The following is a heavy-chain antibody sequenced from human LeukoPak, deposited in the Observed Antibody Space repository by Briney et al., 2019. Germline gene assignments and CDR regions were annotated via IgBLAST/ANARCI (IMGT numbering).Heavy chain of an antibody. V-gene: IGHV1-46*01. J-gene: IGHJ2*01. CDR1: GYTFTIYG. Sequence: GASVKVSCKASGYTFTIYGISWVRQAPGQGLEWMGIINPSGGSTSYAQKFQGRVTMTRDMSTSTVYMELSSLRSEDTAVYYCARDQWVAAAGSVQRYFDLWGRGTLVTVSS. CDR2: INPSGGST. CDR3: ARDQWVAAAGSVQRYFDL. D-gene: IGHD6-13*01.